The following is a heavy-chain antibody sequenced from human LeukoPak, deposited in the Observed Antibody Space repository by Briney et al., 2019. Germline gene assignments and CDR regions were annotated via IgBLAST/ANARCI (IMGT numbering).Heavy chain of an antibody. V-gene: IGHV3-23*01. Sequence: GGSLRVSCAASGFTFSSYAMSWVRQAPGKGLEWVSAISDGGGSTYDADSVKGRFTISRDNAKNTLDLEMNSLRAEDPDVYYCAKDTSIGRYCTNGVCSPFDYWGQGTLVTVSS. J-gene: IGHJ4*02. D-gene: IGHD2-8*01. CDR2: ISDGGGST. CDR1: GFTFSSYA. CDR3: AKDTSIGRYCTNGVCSPFDY.